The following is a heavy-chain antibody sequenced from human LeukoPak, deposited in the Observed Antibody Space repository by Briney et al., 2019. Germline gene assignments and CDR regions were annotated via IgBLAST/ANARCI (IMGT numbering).Heavy chain of an antibody. Sequence: PSETLSLTCAVYGGSFSGYYWSWIRQPPGKGLEWSGEINHSGSTNYNPSLKSRVTISVDTSKNQFSLKLSSVTAADTAVYYCASHYYDSSGHYYFDYWGQGTLVTVSS. V-gene: IGHV4-34*01. CDR1: GGSFSGYY. CDR3: ASHYYDSSGHYYFDY. J-gene: IGHJ4*02. D-gene: IGHD3-22*01. CDR2: INHSGST.